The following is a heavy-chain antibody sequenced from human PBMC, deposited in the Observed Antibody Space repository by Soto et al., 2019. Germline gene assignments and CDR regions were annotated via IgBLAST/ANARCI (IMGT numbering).Heavy chain of an antibody. CDR1: SASIITEQR. CDR3: ARSFGWYAIDH. Sequence: QMQLQESGPGLVKPSETLSLTCAVSSASIITEQRWTWVRQPPGKGLEWIGEIHHSGSTNNNPSPRSRANMSVDKSKNQFSLNLNSVTAADTALYYCARSFGWYAIDHWGQGTLVIVSS. D-gene: IGHD6-19*01. CDR2: IHHSGST. J-gene: IGHJ4*02. V-gene: IGHV4-4*02.